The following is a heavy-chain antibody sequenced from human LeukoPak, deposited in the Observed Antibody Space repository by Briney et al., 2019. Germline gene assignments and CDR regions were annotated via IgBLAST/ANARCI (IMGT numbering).Heavy chain of an antibody. CDR1: GFTFSSYW. D-gene: IGHD3-3*01. Sequence: PGGSVRLSCAASGFTFSSYWMSWVRQAPGKGLEWVANIKHDGSEKYYVDSVKGRFTIYRDNAKNSLYLQMNSLRAEDTAVYYCASENFWSGYRGYYYYYMDVWGKGTTVTVSS. CDR3: ASENFWSGYRGYYYYYMDV. J-gene: IGHJ6*03. CDR2: IKHDGSEK. V-gene: IGHV3-7*01.